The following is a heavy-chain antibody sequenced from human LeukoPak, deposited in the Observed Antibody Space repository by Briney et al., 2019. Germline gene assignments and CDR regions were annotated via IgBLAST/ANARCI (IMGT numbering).Heavy chain of an antibody. CDR3: ARGNILTGYDY. CDR1: GFTFSGYD. J-gene: IGHJ4*02. V-gene: IGHV3-13*04. Sequence: GGSLRLSCAASGFTFSGYDMHWVRQATGKGLEWVSAISSAGDTYYPGSVKGRFTISRENAKKSLYLQMNSLRAGDTAVYYCARGNILTGYDYWGQGTLVAVSS. D-gene: IGHD3-9*01. CDR2: ISSAGDT.